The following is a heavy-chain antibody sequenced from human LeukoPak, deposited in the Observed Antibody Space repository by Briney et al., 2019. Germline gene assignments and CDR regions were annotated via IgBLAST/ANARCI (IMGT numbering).Heavy chain of an antibody. CDR2: ISSSSNTI. CDR3: APGYCSSSSCSHYFEY. V-gene: IGHV3-48*01. D-gene: IGHD2-2*01. CDR1: GLTFSNNA. J-gene: IGHJ4*02. Sequence: GGSLRLSCAASGLTFSNNAMNWVRPAPGKGLEWVSYISSSSNTIYYADSVKGRFTISRDNAKNSLYLEMHSLRAEDTAVYYCAPGYCSSSSCSHYFEYWGQGTLVTVSS.